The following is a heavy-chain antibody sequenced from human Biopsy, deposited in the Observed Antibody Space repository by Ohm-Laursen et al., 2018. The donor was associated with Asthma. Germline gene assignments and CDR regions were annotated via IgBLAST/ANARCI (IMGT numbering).Heavy chain of an antibody. V-gene: IGHV1-3*01. CDR2: VHVGNGDS. CDR3: ARTYYDFLTGQVNDAFAI. CDR1: GYTFDRFA. Sequence: SVKVSCKVSGYTFDRFAIHWVRLAPGQRPQWLGWVHVGNGDSKYSPSFQDRVTITGDTSATTAYMDLSSLRSEDTAVYYCARTYYDFLTGQVNDAFAIWGQGTMVTVSS. D-gene: IGHD3-9*01. J-gene: IGHJ3*02.